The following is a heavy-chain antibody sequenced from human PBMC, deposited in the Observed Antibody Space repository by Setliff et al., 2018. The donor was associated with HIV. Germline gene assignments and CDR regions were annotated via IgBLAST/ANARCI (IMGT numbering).Heavy chain of an antibody. Sequence: ASVKISCKGSGYIFNTNGISWVRQAPGQGLEWMGWISAYNGNTNYAQRFQGRVTMTTDTSTSTAYMELRSLRSDDTAVYFCARDSCSSTSCPNWFDPWGQGTRVTVSS. CDR1: GYIFNTNG. J-gene: IGHJ5*02. CDR2: ISAYNGNT. CDR3: ARDSCSSTSCPNWFDP. D-gene: IGHD2-2*01. V-gene: IGHV1-18*01.